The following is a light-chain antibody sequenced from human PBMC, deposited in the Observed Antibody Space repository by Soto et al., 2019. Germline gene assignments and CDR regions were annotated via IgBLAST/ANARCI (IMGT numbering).Light chain of an antibody. CDR1: QSVSSN. V-gene: IGKV3-15*01. J-gene: IGKJ4*01. CDR3: QQYNDWPLT. Sequence: EIVMTQSPVPLSVSPGERATLSCRASQSVSSNLAWYQKKPSQAPQLLIDGASIRATGIPARFSGSGSGTDFTLTISSLQAEDFALYYCQQYNDWPLTFGGGTKVEIK. CDR2: GAS.